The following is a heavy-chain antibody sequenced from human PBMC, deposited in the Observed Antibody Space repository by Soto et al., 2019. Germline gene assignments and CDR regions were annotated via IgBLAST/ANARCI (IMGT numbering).Heavy chain of an antibody. Sequence: GESLKISCKGSGYSFTSYWIGWVRQMPGKGLEWMGIIYPGDSDTRYSPSFQGQVTISADKSISTAYLQWSSLKASDTAMYYCARHGVGNGDYDILTGYPGSYYWGQGTLVTVSS. J-gene: IGHJ4*02. V-gene: IGHV5-51*01. CDR3: ARHGVGNGDYDILTGYPGSYY. CDR1: GYSFTSYW. CDR2: IYPGDSDT. D-gene: IGHD3-9*01.